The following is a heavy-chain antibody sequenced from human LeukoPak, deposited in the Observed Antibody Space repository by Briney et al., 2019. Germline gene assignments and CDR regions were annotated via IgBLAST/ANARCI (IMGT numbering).Heavy chain of an antibody. D-gene: IGHD5-12*01. CDR3: ARDPGYSGYDFGSANDY. Sequence: ASVKVSCKASGYTFTGYYMHWVRQAPGQGLEWMGIINPSGGSTSYAQKFQGRVTMTRDTSTSTVYMELSSLRSEDTAVYYCARDPGYSGYDFGSANDYWGQGTLVTVSS. CDR2: INPSGGST. CDR1: GYTFTGYY. V-gene: IGHV1-46*01. J-gene: IGHJ4*02.